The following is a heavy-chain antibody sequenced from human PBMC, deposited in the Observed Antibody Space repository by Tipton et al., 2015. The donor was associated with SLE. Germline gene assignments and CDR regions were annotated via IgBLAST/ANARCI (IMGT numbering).Heavy chain of an antibody. CDR2: IYYSGST. J-gene: IGHJ6*02. Sequence: LRLSCTVSGGSISSSSYYWGWIRQPPGKGLEWIGSIYYSGSTYYNPSLKSRVTISVDTSKNQFSLKLSSVTAADTAVHYCARPGYYYYGMDVWGQGTTVTVSS. V-gene: IGHV4-39*01. CDR1: GGSISSSSYY. CDR3: ARPGYYYYGMDV.